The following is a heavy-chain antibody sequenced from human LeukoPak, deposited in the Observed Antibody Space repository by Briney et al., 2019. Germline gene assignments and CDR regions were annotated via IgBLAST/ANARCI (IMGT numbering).Heavy chain of an antibody. V-gene: IGHV3-66*01. J-gene: IGHJ4*02. CDR2: IYSGGST. CDR3: ARDAGEDVNDY. D-gene: IGHD2-21*01. Sequence: GGSLTLSCSASGFTVSSNYMSWVRQDPGDGLEWVAVIYSGGSTYYADSVRGRFTISRDNSKNTLYLQMNSLRAEDTTVYYCARDAGEDVNDYWGQGTLVTVSS. CDR1: GFTVSSNY.